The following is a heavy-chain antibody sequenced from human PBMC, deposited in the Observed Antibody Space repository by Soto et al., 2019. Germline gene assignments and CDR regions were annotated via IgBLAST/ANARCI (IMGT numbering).Heavy chain of an antibody. CDR3: ARVAEYYCGGDCYPGREEY. V-gene: IGHV1-18*04. CDR2: ISAYNGNT. CDR1: GYTFTSYG. D-gene: IGHD2-21*02. J-gene: IGHJ4*02. Sequence: ASVKVSCKASGYTFTSYGISWVRQAPGQGLEWMGWISAYNGNTNYAQKLQGRVTMTTDTSTSTAYMELRSLRSDDTAVYYCARVAEYYCGGDCYPGREEYWGQGTLVTVSS.